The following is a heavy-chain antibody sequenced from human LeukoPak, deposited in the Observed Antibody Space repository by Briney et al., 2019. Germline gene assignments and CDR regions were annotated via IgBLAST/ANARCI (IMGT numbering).Heavy chain of an antibody. CDR1: GFTFRSYS. V-gene: IGHV3-48*01. J-gene: IGHJ4*02. CDR2: ISSSSSLT. D-gene: IGHD3-22*01. Sequence: GGSLRRSCATPGFTFRSYSMKWVRQAPGKGLGWVSYISSSSSLTYYADPVKGRFTICRDNAKNSLYLQMNSLRAEDTAVYYCARDVGYYDSSGYYYAQGWGQGTLVTVSS. CDR3: ARDVGYYDSSGYYYAQG.